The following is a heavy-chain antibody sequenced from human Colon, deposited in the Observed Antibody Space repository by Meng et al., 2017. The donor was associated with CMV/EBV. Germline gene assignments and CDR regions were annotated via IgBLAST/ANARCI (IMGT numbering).Heavy chain of an antibody. CDR1: GFTLGQFA. Sequence: GALKISCAASGFTLGQFALNWVRQAPGKGLQWVASISSSGRYIYYAASVKGRFTVSRDSAENSVHLQMNSLGAEDSSIYYCTKSSKYYDFWSAYAFDVWGRGTTVTVSS. V-gene: IGHV3-21*04. J-gene: IGHJ3*01. CDR2: ISSSGRYI. CDR3: TKSSKYYDFWSAYAFDV. D-gene: IGHD3-3*01.